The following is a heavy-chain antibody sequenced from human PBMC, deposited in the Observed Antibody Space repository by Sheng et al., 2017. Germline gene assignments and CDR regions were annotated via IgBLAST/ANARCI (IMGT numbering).Heavy chain of an antibody. CDR2: ISYDGSNK. CDR3: ARDHAPVYCSSTSCSYDAFDI. D-gene: IGHD2-2*01. V-gene: IGHV3-30-3*01. J-gene: IGHJ3*02. CDR1: GFTFSSYA. Sequence: QVQLVESGGGVVQPGRSLRLSCAASGFTFSSYAMHWVRQAPGKGLEWVAVISYDGSNKYYADSVKGRFTISRDNSKNTLYLQMNSLRAEDTAVYYCARDHAPVYCSSTSCSYDAFDIWGQGTMVTVSS.